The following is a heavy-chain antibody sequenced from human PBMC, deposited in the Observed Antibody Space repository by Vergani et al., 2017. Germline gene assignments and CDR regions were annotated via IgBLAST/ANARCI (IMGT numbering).Heavy chain of an antibody. CDR3: ARVGLGSRSNAFDI. J-gene: IGHJ3*02. V-gene: IGHV3-53*02. CDR1: GFTVSSNY. CDR2: IYSGGST. D-gene: IGHD7-27*01. Sequence: EVQLVETGGGLIQPGGSLRLSCAASGFTVSSNYMSWVRQAPGKGLEWVSVIYSGGSTYDADSVKGRFTSSRDKSKNTLYIQMNSLRAEATSVYDCARVGLGSRSNAFDIWGQGTMVTVSS.